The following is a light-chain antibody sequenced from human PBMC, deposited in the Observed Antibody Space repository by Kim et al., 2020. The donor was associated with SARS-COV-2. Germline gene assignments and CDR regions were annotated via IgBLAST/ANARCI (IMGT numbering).Light chain of an antibody. J-gene: IGLJ3*02. CDR1: TIETKR. Sequence: APEETAALTRGGTTIETKRVPWPQQTPGQAPVLLIYYDIDRPSGIPERFSGSNAGNTATLTISRVEAGDEAEYYCQLWDTISDHWVFGGGTQLTVL. V-gene: IGLV3-21*01. CDR2: YDI. CDR3: QLWDTISDHWV.